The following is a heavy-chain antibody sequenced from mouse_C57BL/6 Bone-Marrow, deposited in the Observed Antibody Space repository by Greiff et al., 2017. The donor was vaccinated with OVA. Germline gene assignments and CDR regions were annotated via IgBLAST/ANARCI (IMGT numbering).Heavy chain of an antibody. Sequence: EVKLLESGPGLAKPSQTLSLTCSVTGYSITSDYWNWIRKFPGNKLEYMGYISYSGSTYYNPSPKSRLFITRDTTKNQYYLQLNSVTTEDTATDYCARYDGYFLDYWGQGTTLTVSS. J-gene: IGHJ2*01. V-gene: IGHV3-8*01. CDR3: ARYDGYFLDY. D-gene: IGHD2-3*01. CDR2: ISYSGST. CDR1: GYSITSDY.